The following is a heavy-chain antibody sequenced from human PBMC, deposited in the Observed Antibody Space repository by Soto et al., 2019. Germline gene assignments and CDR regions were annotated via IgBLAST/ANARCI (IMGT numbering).Heavy chain of an antibody. CDR2: TYYRSKWYN. V-gene: IGHV6-1*01. J-gene: IGHJ4*02. CDR1: GDSVSSNSAA. Sequence: PSQTLSLTCAISGDSVSSNSAAWNWIRQSPSRGLDWLGRTYYRSKWYNDYAVSVKSRITINPDTSKNQFSLQLNSVTPEDTAVYYCARAFSFEDFWSGYYYFDYWGQGTLVTVSS. D-gene: IGHD3-3*01. CDR3: ARAFSFEDFWSGYYYFDY.